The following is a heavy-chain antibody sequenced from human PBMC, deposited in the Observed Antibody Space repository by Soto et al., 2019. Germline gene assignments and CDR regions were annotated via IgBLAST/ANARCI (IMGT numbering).Heavy chain of an antibody. CDR2: IIPIFGTA. D-gene: IGHD6-19*01. J-gene: IGHJ6*02. CDR1: GGTFSSYA. CDR3: ARDQEQGVGYYGMDV. Sequence: QVQLVQSGAEVKKPGSSVKVSCKASGGTFSSYAISWVRQAPGQGLEWMGGIIPIFGTANYAQKFQGRVKHTADKSTSTAYMELSSLRSEETAVYYCARDQEQGVGYYGMDVWGQGTTVTVSS. V-gene: IGHV1-69*06.